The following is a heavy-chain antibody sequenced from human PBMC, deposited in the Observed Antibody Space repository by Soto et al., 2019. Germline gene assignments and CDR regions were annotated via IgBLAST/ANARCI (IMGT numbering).Heavy chain of an antibody. D-gene: IGHD3-10*01. CDR1: GYSLTRYA. J-gene: IGHJ5*02. CDR2: INAGNGNT. V-gene: IGHV1-3*01. CDR3: ARGFHGSGSSLDP. Sequence: SVKLSCKASGYSLTRYARGCVRQAPGQRLEWMGWINAGNGNTKYSQKFQGRVTITRDTSASTAYMELSSLRSEDTAVYYCARGFHGSGSSLDPWGQGTLVTVSS.